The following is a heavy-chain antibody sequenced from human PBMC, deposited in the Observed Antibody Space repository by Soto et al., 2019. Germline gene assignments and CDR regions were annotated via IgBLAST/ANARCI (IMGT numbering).Heavy chain of an antibody. V-gene: IGHV3-30-3*01. Sequence: QVQLVESGGGVVQPGRSLRLSCAASGFTFSSYAMHWVRQAPGKGLEWVAVISYDGSNTYYADSVKGRFTISRDNSKNTLYLQMNSLRAEDTAGYYCARDLGAYSSSGLYYYGMDFWGQGTTVTVSS. J-gene: IGHJ6*02. CDR3: ARDLGAYSSSGLYYYGMDF. CDR1: GFTFSSYA. D-gene: IGHD6-13*01. CDR2: ISYDGSNT.